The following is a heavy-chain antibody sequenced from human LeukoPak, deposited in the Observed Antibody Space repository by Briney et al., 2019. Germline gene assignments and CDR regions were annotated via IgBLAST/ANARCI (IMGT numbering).Heavy chain of an antibody. J-gene: IGHJ4*02. CDR1: GFTFSSYA. V-gene: IGHV3-64*01. CDR2: ISSNGGST. D-gene: IGHD3/OR15-3a*01. Sequence: GGSLRLSCAASGFTFSSYAMHWVRQAPGKGLEYVSAISSNGGSTYYANSVKGRFTISRDNSKNALYLQMGSLRAEDMAVYYCASGLAFDYRGQGTLVTVSS. CDR3: ASGLAFDY.